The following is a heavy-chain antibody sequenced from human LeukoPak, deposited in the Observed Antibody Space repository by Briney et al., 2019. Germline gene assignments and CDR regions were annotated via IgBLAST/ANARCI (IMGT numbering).Heavy chain of an antibody. CDR2: ISWNSGGI. CDR3: IKGGAYHLGDAFDI. D-gene: IGHD1-14*01. V-gene: IGHV3-9*01. CDR1: GFTFDDYV. Sequence: PGRSLRLSCAASGFTFDDYVMNWVRQAPGKGLEWVSGISWNSGGIGYADSVKGRFTISGDNAKNSLYLQMNSLRAEDTALYYCIKGGAYHLGDAFDIWGQGTMVTVSS. J-gene: IGHJ3*02.